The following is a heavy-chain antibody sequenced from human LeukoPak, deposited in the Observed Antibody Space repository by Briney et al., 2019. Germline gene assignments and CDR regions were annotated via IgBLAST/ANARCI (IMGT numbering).Heavy chain of an antibody. Sequence: SETLSLTCAVYGGSFSGYYWSWIRQPPGKGLEWIGEINHSGSTNYNPSLKSRVTISVDTSKNQFSLKLSSVTAADTAVYYCARGRQYIVGAVIDYWGQGTLVTVSS. CDR1: GGSFSGYY. CDR2: INHSGST. J-gene: IGHJ4*02. V-gene: IGHV4-34*01. D-gene: IGHD1-26*01. CDR3: ARGRQYIVGAVIDY.